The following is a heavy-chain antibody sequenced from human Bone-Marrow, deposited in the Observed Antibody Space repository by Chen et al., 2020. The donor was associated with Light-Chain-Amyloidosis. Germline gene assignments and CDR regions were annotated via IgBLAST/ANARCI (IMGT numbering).Heavy chain of an antibody. CDR1: GGLISSYY. V-gene: IGHV4-59*08. CDR3: AFSGSYFPDAVDI. D-gene: IGHD1-26*01. J-gene: IGHJ3*02. Sequence: QVQLQESGPGLVKPSETLSLTCTVSGGLISSYYWSWIRQPPGKGLEWIGYIYYSGSTNYNPSLKSRVTISVDTFKKQCSLKLSSVGCAETAVYYCAFSGSYFPDAVDIWGQGTMVTVSS. CDR2: IYYSGST.